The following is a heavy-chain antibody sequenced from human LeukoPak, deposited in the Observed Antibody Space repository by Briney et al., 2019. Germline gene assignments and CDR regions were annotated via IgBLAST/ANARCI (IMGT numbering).Heavy chain of an antibody. CDR3: ARSGYYYDSSGPLPFDY. CDR2: ISSSSSYI. V-gene: IGHV3-21*01. D-gene: IGHD3-22*01. CDR1: GFTFRSYS. Sequence: GGSLRLSXAASGFTFRSYSMNWIRQAPGKGLEWVSSISSSSSYIYYADSVKGRFTISRDNAKNSLYLQMNSLRAEDTAVYYCARSGYYYDSSGPLPFDYWGQGTLVTVSS. J-gene: IGHJ4*02.